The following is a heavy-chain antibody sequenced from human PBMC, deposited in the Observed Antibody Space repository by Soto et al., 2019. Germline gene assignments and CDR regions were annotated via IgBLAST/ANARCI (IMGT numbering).Heavy chain of an antibody. Sequence: QITLKESGPTLVKSTQTLTLTCTFSGFSLRQSGVGVGWIRQPPGKALEWLALIYWDDDKRYRPSLSSRRTXTXDXXKHQDILTMTNMDPVDTATYYCAHFLYYAERYFDLWGRGTLVTVSS. J-gene: IGHJ2*01. CDR1: GFSLRQSGVG. V-gene: IGHV2-5*02. D-gene: IGHD3-10*01. CDR2: IYWDDDK. CDR3: AHFLYYAERYFDL.